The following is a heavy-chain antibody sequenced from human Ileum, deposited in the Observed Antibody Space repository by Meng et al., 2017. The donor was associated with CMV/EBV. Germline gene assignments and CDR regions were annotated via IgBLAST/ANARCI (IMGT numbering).Heavy chain of an antibody. CDR3: ARALIVPAAFDY. CDR1: GGSISSYY. V-gene: IGHV4-59*01. J-gene: IGHJ4*02. CDR2: IYYSGST. Sequence: GSLRLSCTVSGGSISSYYWSWIRQPPGKGLEWIGYIYYSGSTNYNPSLKSRVTISVDTSKNQFSLKLSSVTAADTAVYYCARALIVPAAFDYWGQGTLVTGAS. D-gene: IGHD2-2*01.